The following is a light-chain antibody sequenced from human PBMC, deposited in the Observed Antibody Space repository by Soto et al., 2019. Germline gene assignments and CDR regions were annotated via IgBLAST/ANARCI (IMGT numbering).Light chain of an antibody. J-gene: IGKJ1*01. CDR2: KAS. CDR3: QHYNSYSEA. CDR1: QTISSW. V-gene: IGKV1-5*03. Sequence: QMTQTPSTLSGSVGDRVTITCRASQTISSWLAWYQQKPGKAPKLLIYKASTLKSGVPSRFSGSGSGTEVTLTISSLQPDDFATYYSQHYNSYSEAFGQGTKVDIK.